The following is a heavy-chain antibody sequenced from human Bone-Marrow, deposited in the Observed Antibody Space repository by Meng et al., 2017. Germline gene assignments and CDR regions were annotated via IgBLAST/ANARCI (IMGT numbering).Heavy chain of an antibody. D-gene: IGHD3-10*01. Sequence: GESLKISCAASGFTFSSYAMSWVRQAPGKGLEWGSAISGSGGSTYYADSGKGRFTISRDNAKNSLVLQMHSLRAEDTAVYYCARDRVVRGVSGPDYYYYNGMDVWGQGTPVTVSS. CDR1: GFTFSSYA. J-gene: IGHJ6*02. V-gene: IGHV3-23*01. CDR3: ARDRVVRGVSGPDYYYYNGMDV. CDR2: ISGSGGST.